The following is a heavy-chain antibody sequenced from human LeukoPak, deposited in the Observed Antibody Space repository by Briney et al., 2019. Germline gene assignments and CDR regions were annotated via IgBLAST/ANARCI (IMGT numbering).Heavy chain of an antibody. CDR2: IYYSGST. J-gene: IGHJ4*02. D-gene: IGHD5-18*01. V-gene: IGHV4-39*01. CDR1: GGSISSSSYY. CDR3: ASRLSLPRGTQASDTAMAQIDY. Sequence: SETLSLTCTVSGGSISSSSYYWGWIRQPPGKGLEWIGSIYYSGSTYYNPSLKSRVTISVDTSKNQFSLKLSSVTAADTAVYYCASRLSLPRGTQASDTAMAQIDYWGQGTLVTVSS.